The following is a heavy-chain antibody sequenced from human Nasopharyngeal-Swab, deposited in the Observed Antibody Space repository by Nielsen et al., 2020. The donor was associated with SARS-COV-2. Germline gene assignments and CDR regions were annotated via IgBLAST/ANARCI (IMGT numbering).Heavy chain of an antibody. D-gene: IGHD4-23*01. V-gene: IGHV3-23*01. CDR3: AKVVSTVAHDYYYGMDV. Sequence: GESLKISCAASGFTFSSYAMSWVRQAPGKGLEWVSAISGSGGSTYYADSVKGQFTISRDNSKNTLYLQMNSLRAEDTAVYYCAKVVSTVAHDYYYGMDVWGQGTTVTVSS. J-gene: IGHJ6*02. CDR1: GFTFSSYA. CDR2: ISGSGGST.